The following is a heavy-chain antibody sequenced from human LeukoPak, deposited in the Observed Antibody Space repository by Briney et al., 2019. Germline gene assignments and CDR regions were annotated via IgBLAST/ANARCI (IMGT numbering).Heavy chain of an antibody. CDR3: LSGNYYHY. V-gene: IGHV3-33*01. J-gene: IGHJ4*02. D-gene: IGHD1-26*01. CDR1: GFTFSSYG. Sequence: GTSLRLSCAASGFTFSSYGMHWVRQAPGKGLEWVALIWYEGNNKKYADSVKGRITISRDNSKNTLYLQMNSLRAEDTAVYFCLSGNYYHYWGQGTLVTVSS. CDR2: IWYEGNNK.